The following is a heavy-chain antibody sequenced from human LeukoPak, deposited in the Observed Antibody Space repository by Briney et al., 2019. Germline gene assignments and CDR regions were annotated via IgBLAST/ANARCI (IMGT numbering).Heavy chain of an antibody. J-gene: IGHJ4*02. V-gene: IGHV3-23*01. CDR1: GFTFSSYA. CDR3: ARDELAVAKKGFLDS. CDR2: ISGSGGST. Sequence: GGSLRLSCAASGFTFSSYAMSWVRQAPGKGLEWVSAISGSGGSTYYADSVKGRFTIPRDNSKNTLYLQVNSLRAEDTAVYYCARDELAVAKKGFLDSWGQGTLVTVSS. D-gene: IGHD6-19*01.